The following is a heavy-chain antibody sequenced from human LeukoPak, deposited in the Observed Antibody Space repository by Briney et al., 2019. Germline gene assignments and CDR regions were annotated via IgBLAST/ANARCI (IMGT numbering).Heavy chain of an antibody. V-gene: IGHV4-30-2*01. CDR3: ARGDIPLDY. Sequence: SETLSLTCAVSGGSINSDSWSWIRQPPGKGLEWLGYIFHGGSTSSNPSLKSRVTISVDRSKNQFSLQLNSVTPEDTAVYYCARGDIPLDYWGQGTLVTVSS. CDR2: IFHGGST. D-gene: IGHD2-21*01. J-gene: IGHJ4*02. CDR1: GGSINSDS.